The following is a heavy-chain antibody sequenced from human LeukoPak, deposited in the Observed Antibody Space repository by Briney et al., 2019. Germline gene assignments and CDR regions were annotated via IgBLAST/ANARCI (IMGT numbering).Heavy chain of an antibody. V-gene: IGHV3-21*01. CDR2: ISRSSRYI. CDR1: GFSFSDYN. CDR3: ARRLRDSSSSGDYGMDV. Sequence: GGSLRLSCATSGFSFSDYNMNWVRQAPGKGLEWVSSISRSSRYIYYADSMKGRFTISRDNAKNSLYLQMNSLRAADTAVYYCARRLRDSSSSGDYGMDVWGQGTTVTVSS. J-gene: IGHJ6*02. D-gene: IGHD6-6*01.